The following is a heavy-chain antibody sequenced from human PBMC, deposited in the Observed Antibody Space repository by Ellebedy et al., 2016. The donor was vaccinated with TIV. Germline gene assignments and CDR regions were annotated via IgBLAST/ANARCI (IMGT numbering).Heavy chain of an antibody. V-gene: IGHV1-2*04. D-gene: IGHD1-26*01. CDR3: ARHGGSYSDFDY. CDR1: GYTFTSYG. J-gene: IGHJ4*02. Sequence: AASVKVSCKASGYTFTSYGISWVRQAPGQGLEWMGWINPNSGGTNYAQKFQGWVTMTRDTSISTAYMELSRLRSDDTAVYYCARHGGSYSDFDYWGQGTLVTVSS. CDR2: INPNSGGT.